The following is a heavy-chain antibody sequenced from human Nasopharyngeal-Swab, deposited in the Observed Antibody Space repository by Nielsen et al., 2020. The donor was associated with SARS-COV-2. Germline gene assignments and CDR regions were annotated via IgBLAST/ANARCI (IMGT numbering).Heavy chain of an antibody. J-gene: IGHJ6*02. CDR3: ARALGIAVAGTHYYYGMDV. D-gene: IGHD6-19*01. V-gene: IGHV1-69*13. CDR2: IIPIFGTA. Sequence: SVKVSCKASGYTFTSYAMHWVRQAPGQRLEWMGGIIPIFGTANHAQKFQGRVTITADESTSTAYMELSSLRSEDTAVYYCARALGIAVAGTHYYYGMDVWGQGTTVTVSS. CDR1: GYTFTSYA.